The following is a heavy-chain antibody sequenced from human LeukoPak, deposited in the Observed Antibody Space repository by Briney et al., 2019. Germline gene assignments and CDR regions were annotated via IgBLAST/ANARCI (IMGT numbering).Heavy chain of an antibody. J-gene: IGHJ5*01. CDR2: INPNIGDA. D-gene: IGHD2-21*02. Sequence: ASVKVSCKASGYTFTDYFIQWVRQAPGRGLEWMGWINPNIGDASYAQKFQDRGTMTRDRSINTAYMELSRLTSDDTAVYYCARMALDGGDSIGFDSWGQGTLVTVSS. CDR1: GYTFTDYF. CDR3: ARMALDGGDSIGFDS. V-gene: IGHV1-2*02.